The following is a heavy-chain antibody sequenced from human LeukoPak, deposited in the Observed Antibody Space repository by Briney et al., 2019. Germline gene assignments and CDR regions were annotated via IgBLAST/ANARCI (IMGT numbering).Heavy chain of an antibody. J-gene: IGHJ4*02. V-gene: IGHV3-11*01. CDR1: GFTVSDYY. D-gene: IGHD6-19*01. CDR2: ISGSGRTI. Sequence: PGGSLRLAWAAAGFTVSDYYMSWVRQAAGKGMEWGSYISGSGRTINYADSVKGRFPISRDNAKNSLYLQMHRLRADDTAVYYCARGGYSSGWYVSYYFDYWGQGTLVTVSS. CDR3: ARGGYSSGWYVSYYFDY.